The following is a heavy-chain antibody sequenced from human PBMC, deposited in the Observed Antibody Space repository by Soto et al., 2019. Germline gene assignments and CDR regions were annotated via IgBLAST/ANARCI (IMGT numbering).Heavy chain of an antibody. CDR3: ARGSSRLRWPVTVGSCFFDY. CDR1: GGSFSGYY. J-gene: IGHJ4*02. Sequence: QVQLQQWGAGLLKPSETLSLTCAVYGGSFSGYYWSWIRQPPGKGLEWIGEINHSGSTNYNPSLKSRVTISVDTSKNQFSLKLSSVTAADTAVYYCARGSSRLRWPVTVGSCFFDYWGQGTLVTVSS. V-gene: IGHV4-34*01. D-gene: IGHD3-10*01. CDR2: INHSGST.